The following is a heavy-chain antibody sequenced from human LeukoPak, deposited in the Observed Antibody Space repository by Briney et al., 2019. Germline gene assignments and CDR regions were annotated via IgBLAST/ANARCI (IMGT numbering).Heavy chain of an antibody. J-gene: IGHJ4*02. Sequence: SQTLSLTCTVSGGSISSGGYYWSWIRQHPGKGLEWIGYIYYSGSTYYNPSLKSRVTISVDTSKNQFPLKLSSVTAADTAVYYCARASYGSGSSRFDYWGQGTLVTVSS. V-gene: IGHV4-31*03. CDR3: ARASYGSGSSRFDY. CDR2: IYYSGST. CDR1: GGSISSGGYY. D-gene: IGHD3-10*01.